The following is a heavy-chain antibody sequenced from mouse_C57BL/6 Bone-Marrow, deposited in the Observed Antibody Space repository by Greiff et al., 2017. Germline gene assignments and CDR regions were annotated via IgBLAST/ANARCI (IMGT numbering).Heavy chain of an antibody. V-gene: IGHV5-17*01. CDR2: ISSGSSTI. CDR1: GFTFSDYG. Sequence: EVKLVESGGGLVKPGGSLKLSCAASGFTFSDYGMHWVRQAPKKGLGWVAYISSGSSTIYYADTVKGRFTISRDNAKNTLFLQMTSLRSEDTAMYYCARPTTASPFDYWGQGTTLTVSS. J-gene: IGHJ2*01. D-gene: IGHD1-2*01. CDR3: ARPTTASPFDY.